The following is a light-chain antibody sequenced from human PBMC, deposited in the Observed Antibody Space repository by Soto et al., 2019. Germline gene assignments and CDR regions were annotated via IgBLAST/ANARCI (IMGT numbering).Light chain of an antibody. Sequence: EIVVTQSPGTLSLSPGERATLSGRASQSISSTSLAWYQQKRGQAPRLLIYGASSRATGIPDRFSGSGSGTDFTLTINRLEPEDFAVYYCQKYGDSPPMYPFGQGTKLEIK. CDR2: GAS. J-gene: IGKJ2*01. CDR1: QSISSTS. V-gene: IGKV3-20*01. CDR3: QKYGDSPPMYP.